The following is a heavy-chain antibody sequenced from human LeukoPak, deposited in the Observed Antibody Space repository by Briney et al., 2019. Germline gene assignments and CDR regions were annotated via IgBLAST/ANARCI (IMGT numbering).Heavy chain of an antibody. V-gene: IGHV4-30-4*01. J-gene: IGHJ5*02. CDR1: GVSISSGDYY. Sequence: SQTLSLTCTVSGVSISSGDYYWSWIRQPPGKGLEWIGYMYSSGSTYYNPSLKSRATISVDTSKNQFSLELSSVTAADTAVYYCARPYYYDSRIDPWGQGTLVTVSS. D-gene: IGHD3-22*01. CDR3: ARPYYYDSRIDP. CDR2: MYSSGST.